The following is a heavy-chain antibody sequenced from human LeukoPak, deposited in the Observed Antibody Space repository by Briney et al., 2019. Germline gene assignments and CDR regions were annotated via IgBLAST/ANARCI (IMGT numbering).Heavy chain of an antibody. CDR2: ISGSGGST. V-gene: IGHV3-23*01. D-gene: IGHD6-6*01. Sequence: RPGGSLRLSCAASGFTVSSNYMSWVRQAPGKGLEWVSAISGSGGSTYYADSVKGRFTISRDNSKNTLYLQMNSLRAEDTAVYYCAYTSSSSFLPWCPWGQGTLVTVSS. CDR3: AYTSSSSFLPWCP. J-gene: IGHJ5*02. CDR1: GFTVSSNY.